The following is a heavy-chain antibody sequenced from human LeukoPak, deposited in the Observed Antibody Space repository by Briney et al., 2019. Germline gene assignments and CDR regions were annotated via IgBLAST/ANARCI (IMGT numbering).Heavy chain of an antibody. CDR3: ARAVIKMATPFDY. Sequence: PSETLSLTCTVSGGSISSYYWSWIRQPPGKGLERIGYIYYSGSTNYNPSLKSRVTISVDTSKNQFSLKLSSVTAADTAVYYCARAVIKMATPFDYWGQGTLVTVSS. CDR2: IYYSGST. J-gene: IGHJ4*02. CDR1: GGSISSYY. V-gene: IGHV4-59*01. D-gene: IGHD5-24*01.